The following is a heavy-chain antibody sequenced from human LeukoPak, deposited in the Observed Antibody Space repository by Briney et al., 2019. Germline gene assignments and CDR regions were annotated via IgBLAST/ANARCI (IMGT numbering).Heavy chain of an antibody. V-gene: IGHV4-39*01. J-gene: IGHJ4*02. CDR2: IYYNGSP. Sequence: SETLSLTCVVSGVSISSGNYYWGWIRQPPGKGLEWIGTIYYNGSPSYNPSLKSRGTISADTSKNQFFLKLSSVTAADTAVYYCARWGRDDNNGWFYWGQGTLVTVSS. CDR1: GVSISSGNYY. CDR3: ARWGRDDNNGWFY. D-gene: IGHD5-24*01.